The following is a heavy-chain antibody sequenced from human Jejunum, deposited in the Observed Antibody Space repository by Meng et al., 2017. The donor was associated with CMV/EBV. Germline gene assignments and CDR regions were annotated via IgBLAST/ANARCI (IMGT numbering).Heavy chain of an antibody. Sequence: LKAAGPTLVHPTPTPTLTCPFSGFSLSTSGVGVGWIRQPLGKALEWLALIYWDDDYRYIPSLESRLSITKDTSKNQVVLTMTNMDPVDTATYYCAHRPVAGYFDYWGQGTLVTVSS. D-gene: IGHD6-19*01. CDR2: IYWDDDY. V-gene: IGHV2-5*02. CDR1: GFSLSTSGVG. CDR3: AHRPVAGYFDY. J-gene: IGHJ4*02.